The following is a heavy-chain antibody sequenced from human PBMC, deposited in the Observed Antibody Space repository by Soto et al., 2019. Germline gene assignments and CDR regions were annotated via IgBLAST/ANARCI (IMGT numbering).Heavy chain of an antibody. D-gene: IGHD3-22*01. CDR2: IIPIFGTA. CDR3: ARVVGDYYDSSGYRTGYFDY. V-gene: IGHV1-69*13. CDR1: GGTFSSYA. Sequence: SVKVSCKASGGTFSSYAISWVRQAPGQGLEWMGGIIPIFGTANYAQKFQGRVTITADESTSTAYMELSSLRSEDTAVYYCARVVGDYYDSSGYRTGYFDYWGQGTLVTVSS. J-gene: IGHJ4*02.